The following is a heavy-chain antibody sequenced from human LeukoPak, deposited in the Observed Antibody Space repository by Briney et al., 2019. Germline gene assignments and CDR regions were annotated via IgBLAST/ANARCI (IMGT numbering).Heavy chain of an antibody. V-gene: IGHV3-23*01. Sequence: GGSLRLSCAASGFTFSSFATRWVRQAPGKGLEWVSGISASGGSTYYADSVKGRFTMSRDNSKNTLYLQMNSLRAEDTAVYYCAKGFYDNSASGVFDIWGQGTMVTVSS. CDR1: GFTFSSFA. D-gene: IGHD3-22*01. J-gene: IGHJ3*02. CDR3: AKGFYDNSASGVFDI. CDR2: ISASGGST.